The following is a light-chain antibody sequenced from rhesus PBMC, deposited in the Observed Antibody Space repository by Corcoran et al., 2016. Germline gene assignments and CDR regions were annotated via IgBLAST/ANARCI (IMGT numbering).Light chain of an antibody. CDR1: QGINNY. CDR2: YAS. Sequence: DIQMTQSPSSLPASVGDRVSITCRASQGINNYLSWYQQKPGKAPEALIYYASSLETGVPSRFSGGRTWTDNTLTITSLQPEDFATYDCQQYYSSPWTFGQGTKVESK. CDR3: QQYYSSPWT. J-gene: IGKJ1*01. V-gene: IGKV1-66*01.